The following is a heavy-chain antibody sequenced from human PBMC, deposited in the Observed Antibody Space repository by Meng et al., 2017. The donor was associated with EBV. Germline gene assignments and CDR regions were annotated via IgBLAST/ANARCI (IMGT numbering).Heavy chain of an antibody. V-gene: IGHV1-69*01. CDR3: ASESGRGFTPDY. D-gene: IGHD3-10*01. CDR1: GGTFRSDA. CDR2: LIPMSGAP. Sequence: QVQWKQVGAEVKKAGSSGKVSCRPSGGTFRSDAVSWVRQAPGQGLEWMGGLIPMSGAPHYAQKFQDRVTIIADESTSTHSMELNNLRSEDTAMYYCASESGRGFTPDYWGQGTLVTVSS. J-gene: IGHJ4*02.